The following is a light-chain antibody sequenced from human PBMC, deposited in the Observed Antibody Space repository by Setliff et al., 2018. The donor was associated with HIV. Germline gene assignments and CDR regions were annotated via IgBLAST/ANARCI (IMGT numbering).Light chain of an antibody. CDR3: CSYAYHSYV. Sequence: SALAQPRSVSGSPGQSVTISRTGTSSDVGRYNYVSWYQHHPGKAPKLIIYDVTKRPSGVPDRFSGSKSGNTASLTISGLQAEDEADYYCCSYAYHSYVFGTGTKVTVL. CDR1: SSDVGRYNY. V-gene: IGLV2-11*01. CDR2: DVT. J-gene: IGLJ1*01.